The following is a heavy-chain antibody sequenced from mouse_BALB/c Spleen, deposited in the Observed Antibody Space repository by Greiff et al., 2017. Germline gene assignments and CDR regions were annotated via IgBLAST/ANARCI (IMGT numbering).Heavy chain of an antibody. CDR2: INPSTGYT. CDR3: ARYYDGYSAFAY. J-gene: IGHJ3*01. CDR1: GYTFTSYW. V-gene: IGHV1-7*01. D-gene: IGHD2-3*01. Sequence: VQLHQSGAELAKPGASVKMSCKASGYTFTSYWMHWVKQRPGQGLEWIGYINPSTGYTEYNQKFKDKATLTADKSSSTAYMQLSSLTSEDSAVYYCARYYDGYSAFAYWGQGTLVTVSA.